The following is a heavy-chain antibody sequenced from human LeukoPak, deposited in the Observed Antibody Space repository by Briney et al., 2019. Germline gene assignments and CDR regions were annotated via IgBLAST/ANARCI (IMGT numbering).Heavy chain of an antibody. Sequence: ASVKVSCKASGYTFTSYDINWVRQATGQGLEWMGWMNPNSGSTGYAQKFQGRVTMTRNTSISTAYMELSSLRSEDTAVYYCARGPYGSGSFYYYYMDVWGKGTTVTISS. J-gene: IGHJ6*03. V-gene: IGHV1-8*01. CDR2: MNPNSGST. CDR1: GYTFTSYD. D-gene: IGHD3-10*01. CDR3: ARGPYGSGSFYYYYMDV.